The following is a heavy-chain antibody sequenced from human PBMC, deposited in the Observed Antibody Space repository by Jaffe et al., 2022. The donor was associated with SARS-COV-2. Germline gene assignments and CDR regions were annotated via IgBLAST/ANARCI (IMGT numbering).Heavy chain of an antibody. J-gene: IGHJ6*03. CDR1: GFTFSSYA. V-gene: IGHV3-30*04. D-gene: IGHD3-10*01. CDR3: ARDRSYGSGSYSYYYYYMDV. Sequence: QVQLVESGGGVVQPGRSLRLSCAASGFTFSSYAMHWVRQAPGKGLEWVAVISYDGSNKYYADSVKGRFTISRDNSKNTLYLQMNSLRAEDTAVYYCARDRSYGSGSYSYYYYYMDVWGKGTTVTVSS. CDR2: ISYDGSNK.